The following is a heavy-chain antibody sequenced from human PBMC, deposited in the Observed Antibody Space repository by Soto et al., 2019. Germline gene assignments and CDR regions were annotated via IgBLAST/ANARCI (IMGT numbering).Heavy chain of an antibody. Sequence: GGSLRLSCSGSGFSFRSYSMHWVRQSPEKGLEYVSHVSSDGDRIYYADSVKGRFIISRDNSKNMLYLQMSSLRSEDTAVYYCARVLARTTVTFGYWGQGTLVTVSS. D-gene: IGHD4-17*01. V-gene: IGHV3-64*02. CDR2: VSSDGDRI. CDR1: GFSFRSYS. J-gene: IGHJ4*02. CDR3: ARVLARTTVTFGY.